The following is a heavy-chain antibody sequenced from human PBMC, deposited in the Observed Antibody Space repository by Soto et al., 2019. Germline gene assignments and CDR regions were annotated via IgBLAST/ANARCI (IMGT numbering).Heavy chain of an antibody. Sequence: EVQLVESGGGLVKAGGSLRLFCTASGFTFRNYNMNWVRQAPGKGLEWVSSISTVGAYMFYADSVKGRFTISRDNAQNSLVLQIDSPRAEDTAVYYCARDIASPGGDYFDSWGQGTLGTVSS. CDR3: ARDIASPGGDYFDS. D-gene: IGHD2-21*01. CDR1: GFTFRNYN. J-gene: IGHJ4*02. CDR2: ISTVGAYM. V-gene: IGHV3-21*06.